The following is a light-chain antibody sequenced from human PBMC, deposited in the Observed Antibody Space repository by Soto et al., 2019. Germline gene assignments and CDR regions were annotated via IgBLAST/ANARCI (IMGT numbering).Light chain of an antibody. CDR2: GES. CDR3: QQYNNWPIT. J-gene: IGKJ5*01. CDR1: QTILSN. V-gene: IGKV3-15*01. Sequence: EVVMTQSPATLSVSPGESATLSCRASQTILSNLAWYQRKPGQDHRLLLYGESTRATGIQARFSGGGSGTEFTLNISSLQSEELAVYYCQQYNNWPITFGQWKRLEIK.